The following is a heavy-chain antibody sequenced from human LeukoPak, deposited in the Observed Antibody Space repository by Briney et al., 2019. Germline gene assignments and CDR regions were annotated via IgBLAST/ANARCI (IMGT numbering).Heavy chain of an antibody. V-gene: IGHV3-53*04. CDR2: IYSGGST. J-gene: IGHJ4*02. CDR1: GFTFSSYS. D-gene: IGHD3-3*01. CDR3: ARDGGRSGIDY. Sequence: GGSLRLSCAASGFTFSSYSMNWVRQAPGKGLEWVSVIYSGGSTYYADSVKGRFTISRHNSKNTLYLQMNSLRAEDTAVYYCARDGGRSGIDYWGQGTLVTVSS.